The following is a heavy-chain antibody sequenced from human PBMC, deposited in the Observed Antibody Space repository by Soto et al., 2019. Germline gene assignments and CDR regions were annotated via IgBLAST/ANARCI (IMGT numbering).Heavy chain of an antibody. Sequence: PGGSLRLSCAASGFTVSSNCMRWVRQAPGKGLEWVSVIYSGGSTYYADSVKGRFTISRDNSKNTLYLQMNSLRAEDTAVYYCASIMTTDGHDAFDIWGQGTMVTVSS. CDR2: IYSGGST. CDR3: ASIMTTDGHDAFDI. V-gene: IGHV3-66*01. CDR1: GFTVSSNC. D-gene: IGHD3-16*01. J-gene: IGHJ3*02.